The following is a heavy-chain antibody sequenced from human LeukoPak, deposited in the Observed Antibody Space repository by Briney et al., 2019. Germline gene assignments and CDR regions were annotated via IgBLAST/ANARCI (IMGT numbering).Heavy chain of an antibody. J-gene: IGHJ3*02. CDR2: IKEDGSEK. CDR1: GFTFSSYW. Sequence: GGSLRLSCAASGFTFSSYWMTWVRQAPGKGLEWVANIKEDGSEKYYEDSVKGRFTISRDNAKNSLYLQMNSLRAEDTAIHYCARYSGSYQAYEIWGQGTMVTVAS. D-gene: IGHD1-26*01. CDR3: ARYSGSYQAYEI. V-gene: IGHV3-7*01.